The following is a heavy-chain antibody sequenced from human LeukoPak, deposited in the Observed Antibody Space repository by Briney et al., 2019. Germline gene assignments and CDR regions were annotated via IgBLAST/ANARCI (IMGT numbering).Heavy chain of an antibody. CDR3: ARVGAKDYDSSGYYPIY. Sequence: GGSLRLSYAASGFTLSSYIMNGVRQAPGKGLEWVSSISSSSSYIYYADSVKGRFTISRDNAKNSLYLQMNSLRAEDTAVYYCARVGAKDYDSSGYYPIYWGQGTLVTVSS. V-gene: IGHV3-21*01. CDR1: GFTLSSYI. CDR2: ISSSSSYI. J-gene: IGHJ4*02. D-gene: IGHD3-22*01.